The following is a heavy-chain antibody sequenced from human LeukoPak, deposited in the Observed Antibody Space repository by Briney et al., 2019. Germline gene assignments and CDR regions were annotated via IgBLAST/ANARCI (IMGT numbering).Heavy chain of an antibody. CDR2: INHSGST. V-gene: IGHV4-34*01. Sequence: SETLSLTCAVYGGSFSGYYWSWIRQPPGKGLEWIGEINHSGSTNYNPSLKSRVTISVDTSKNQFSLKLSSVTATDTAVYYCARGIYDILTGYFDLWGRGTLVTVSS. D-gene: IGHD3-9*01. J-gene: IGHJ2*01. CDR1: GGSFSGYY. CDR3: ARGIYDILTGYFDL.